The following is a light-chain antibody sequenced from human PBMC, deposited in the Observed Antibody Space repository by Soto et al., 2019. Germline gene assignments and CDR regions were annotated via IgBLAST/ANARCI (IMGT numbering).Light chain of an antibody. CDR1: KLGDKY. J-gene: IGLJ2*01. V-gene: IGLV3-1*01. Sequence: SYELTQPPSVSVSPGQTASITCSGEKLGDKYACWYQQKPGQSPVLVIYQDSKRPSGIPERFSGSNSGNTATLTISGTQAIDEADYYCQAWDSSTVVFGGGTKLTVL. CDR2: QDS. CDR3: QAWDSSTVV.